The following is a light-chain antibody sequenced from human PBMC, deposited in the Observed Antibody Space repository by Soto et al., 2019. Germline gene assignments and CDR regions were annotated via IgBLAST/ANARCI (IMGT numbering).Light chain of an antibody. CDR3: QHCGNSRYT. CDR2: GAF. Sequence: EVVLTQSPGTLSLSPGERATLSCRASQSVRTSDVTWYQHQPGQAPRLLIYGAFNRATDIPDRFSGSGSGTDFTLTISRLEDEDFAVYYCQHCGNSRYTFGQGTRLEIK. V-gene: IGKV3-20*01. J-gene: IGKJ2*01. CDR1: QSVRTSD.